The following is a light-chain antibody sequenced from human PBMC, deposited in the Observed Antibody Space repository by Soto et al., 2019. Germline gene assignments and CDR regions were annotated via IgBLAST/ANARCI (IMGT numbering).Light chain of an antibody. CDR3: ETWDTNTRI. V-gene: IGLV4-60*03. J-gene: IGLJ2*01. CDR1: SGHSSYV. Sequence: QAVVTQSSSASASLGSSVKLTCTLSSGHSSYVIVWHQQQPGKAPRYLMKFESSGSYNKGSGVPDRFSGSSSGADRYLTISDLQSEDEADYYCETWDTNTRIFGGGTKVPS. CDR2: FESSGSY.